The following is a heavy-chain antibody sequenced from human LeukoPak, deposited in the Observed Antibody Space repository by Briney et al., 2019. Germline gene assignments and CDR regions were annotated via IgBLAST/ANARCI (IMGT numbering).Heavy chain of an antibody. Sequence: SETLSLTCTVSGGSISSSSYYWGWIRQPPGKGLEWIGSIYYSGSAYYNPSLKSRVTISVDTSKNQFSLKLSSVTAADTAVYYCARYSSGWFEGFDYWGQGTLVTVSS. D-gene: IGHD6-19*01. CDR1: GGSISSSSYY. V-gene: IGHV4-39*01. J-gene: IGHJ4*02. CDR3: ARYSSGWFEGFDY. CDR2: IYYSGSA.